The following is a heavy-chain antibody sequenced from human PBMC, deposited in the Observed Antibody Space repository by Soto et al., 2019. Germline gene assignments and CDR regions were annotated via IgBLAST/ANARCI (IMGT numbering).Heavy chain of an antibody. D-gene: IGHD6-13*01. CDR2: INHSGST. J-gene: IGHJ4*02. Sequence: SETLSLTCAVYGGSFSGYYWSWIRQPPGKGLEWIGEINHSGSTNYNPSLKSRVTISVDTSKNQFSLKLSSVTAADTAVYYCASPRIAAAFDYWGQGILVTVS. V-gene: IGHV4-34*01. CDR3: ASPRIAAAFDY. CDR1: GGSFSGYY.